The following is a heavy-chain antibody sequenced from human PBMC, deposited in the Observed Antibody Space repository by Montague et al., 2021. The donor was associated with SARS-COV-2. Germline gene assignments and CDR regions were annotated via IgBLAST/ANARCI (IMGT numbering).Heavy chain of an antibody. CDR1: GGSISSYY. D-gene: IGHD2-15*01. J-gene: IGHJ5*02. Sequence: SETLSLTCTVSGGSISSYYWSWIRQPPGKGLEWIGYIYYSGSTNYNPSLKSRVTISVDTSKNQFSLKLSSVTAADTAVYYCARRSLGYCSGGSCYSAFDPWGQGNLVTGSS. V-gene: IGHV4-59*01. CDR3: ARRSLGYCSGGSCYSAFDP. CDR2: IYYSGST.